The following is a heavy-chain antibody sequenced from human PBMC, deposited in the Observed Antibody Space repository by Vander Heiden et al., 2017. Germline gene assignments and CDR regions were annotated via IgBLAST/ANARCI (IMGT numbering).Heavy chain of an antibody. CDR2: IWYDGSNK. J-gene: IGHJ4*02. Sequence: QVQLVESGGGVVRPGRSLRLSCAASGFTFSSYGMHWVRQAPGKGLEWVAVIWYDGSNKYYADSVKGRFTISRDNSKNTLYLQMNSLRAEDTAVYYCARDGGYSSGKYYFDYWGQGTLVTVSS. CDR1: GFTFSSYG. CDR3: ARDGGYSSGKYYFDY. V-gene: IGHV3-33*01. D-gene: IGHD6-19*01.